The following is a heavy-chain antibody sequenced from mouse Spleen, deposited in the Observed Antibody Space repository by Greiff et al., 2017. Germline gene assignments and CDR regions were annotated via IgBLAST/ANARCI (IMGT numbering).Heavy chain of an antibody. Sequence: EVKLMESGGGLVQSGRSLRLSCATSGFTFSDFYMEWVRQAPGKGLEWIAASRNKANDYTTEYSASVKGRFIVSRDTSQSILYLQMNALRAEDTAIYYCARDELGRFDYWGKGTTLTVSS. CDR2: SRNKANDYTT. CDR3: ARDELGRFDY. J-gene: IGHJ2*01. D-gene: IGHD4-1*01. V-gene: IGHV7-1*01. CDR1: GFTFSDFY.